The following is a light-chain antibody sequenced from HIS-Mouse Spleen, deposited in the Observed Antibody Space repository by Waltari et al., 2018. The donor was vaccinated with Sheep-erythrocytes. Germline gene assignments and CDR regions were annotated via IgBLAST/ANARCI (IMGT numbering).Light chain of an antibody. CDR1: SSAVGGYNY. J-gene: IGLJ3*02. CDR2: EVS. CDR3: SSYAGSNNWV. V-gene: IGLV2-8*01. Sequence: QSALTQPPSASGSPGQSVTIPSTGTSSAVGGYNYVSWYQQHPGKAPKLMIYEVSKRPSGVPDRFSGSKSGNTASLTVSGLQAEDEADYYCSSYAGSNNWVFGGGTKLTVL.